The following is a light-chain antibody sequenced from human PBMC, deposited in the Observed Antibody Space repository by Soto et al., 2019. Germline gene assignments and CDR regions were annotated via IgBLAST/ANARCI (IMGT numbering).Light chain of an antibody. V-gene: IGKV3-20*01. CDR2: DAP. Sequence: EIVLTQSPGPLSLSPGERATLSCRASQSVSSDLAWYQQKAGQAPRLLIYDAPSRATGIPDRFSGSGSGTEFTLTISRLEPEDFTVYYCHHYETFGQGTKVDIK. J-gene: IGKJ1*01. CDR1: QSVSSD. CDR3: HHYET.